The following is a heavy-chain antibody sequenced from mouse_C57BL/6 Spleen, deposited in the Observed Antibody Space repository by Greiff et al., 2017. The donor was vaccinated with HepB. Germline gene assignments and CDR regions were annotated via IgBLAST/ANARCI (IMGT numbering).Heavy chain of an antibody. CDR3: TSFYYDYDNAY. CDR2: IRLKSDNYAT. CDR1: GFTFSNYW. V-gene: IGHV6-3*01. J-gene: IGHJ3*01. Sequence: EVKVEESGGGLVQPGGSMKLSCVASGFTFSNYWMNWVRQSPEKGLEWVAQIRLKSDNYATHYAESVKGSFTISRDDSKSSVYLQRNNVRAEDTGIYYCTSFYYDYDNAYWGQGTLVTVSA. D-gene: IGHD2-4*01.